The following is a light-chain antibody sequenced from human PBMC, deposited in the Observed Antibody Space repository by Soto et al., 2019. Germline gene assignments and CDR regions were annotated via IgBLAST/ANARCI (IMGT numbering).Light chain of an antibody. Sequence: DIPMTQSPSTLSASVGDSVTITCRASQNIHTWLAWYQQKPGKAPNLLIYKASTLETGVPSRFSGSGSGTEFTLTISNLQPDDFASYYCQQYKSFSPYTFGQGTKLEIK. CDR2: KAS. J-gene: IGKJ2*01. V-gene: IGKV1-5*03. CDR1: QNIHTW. CDR3: QQYKSFSPYT.